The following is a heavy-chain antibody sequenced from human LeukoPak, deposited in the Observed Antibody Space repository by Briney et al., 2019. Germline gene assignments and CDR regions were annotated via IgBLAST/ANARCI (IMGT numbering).Heavy chain of an antibody. Sequence: GGSLRLSCTASGFTFGDYAMSWVRQAPGKGLEWVAVIWYDGSNKYYADSVKGRFTISRDNSKNTLYLQMNSLRAEDTAVYYCARELDSPLGIDYWGQGTLVTVSS. CDR2: IWYDGSNK. CDR1: GFTFGDYA. CDR3: ARELDSPLGIDY. V-gene: IGHV3-33*01. J-gene: IGHJ4*02. D-gene: IGHD3-16*01.